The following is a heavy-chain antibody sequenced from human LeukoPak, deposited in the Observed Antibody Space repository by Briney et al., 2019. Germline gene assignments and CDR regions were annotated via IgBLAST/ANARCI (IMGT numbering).Heavy chain of an antibody. V-gene: IGHV1-2*02. CDR1: GCTFTGYY. CDR3: ARAYYYGSGSYYNPRSTDY. D-gene: IGHD3-10*01. J-gene: IGHJ4*02. CDR2: INPNSGGT. Sequence: ASVKVSCKASGCTFTGYYMHWVRQAPGQGLEWMGWINPNSGGTNYAQKFQGRVTMTRDTSISTAYMELSRLRSDDTAVYYCARAYYYGSGSYYNPRSTDYWGQGTLVTVSS.